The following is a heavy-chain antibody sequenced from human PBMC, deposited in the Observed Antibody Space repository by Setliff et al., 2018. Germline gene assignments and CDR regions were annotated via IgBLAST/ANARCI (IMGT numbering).Heavy chain of an antibody. CDR3: ARDRGIGHAFDI. D-gene: IGHD3-16*01. CDR1: GYTFTSYD. V-gene: IGHV1-8*03. CDR2: MNPNSGNT. Sequence: ASVKVSCKASGYTFTSYDINWVRQATGQGLEWMGWMNPNSGNTGYAQKFQGRVTITRNTSISTAYMELSSLRSDDTAVYYCARDRGIGHAFDIWGQGTMVTVSS. J-gene: IGHJ3*02.